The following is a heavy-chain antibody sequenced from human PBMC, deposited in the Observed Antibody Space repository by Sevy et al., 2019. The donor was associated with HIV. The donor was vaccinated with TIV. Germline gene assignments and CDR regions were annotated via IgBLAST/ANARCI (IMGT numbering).Heavy chain of an antibody. V-gene: IGHV1-24*01. CDR2: FDPEDGET. Sequence: ASVKVSCKVSGYTLTELSMHWVRQAAGKGLEWMGSFDPEDGETIYAQKFQGRVTMTEDTFKDTAYMELSSLRSEDAAVYYCATTKDYYDSSGSPFDYWGQGTLVTVSS. D-gene: IGHD3-22*01. J-gene: IGHJ4*02. CDR3: ATTKDYYDSSGSPFDY. CDR1: GYTLTELS.